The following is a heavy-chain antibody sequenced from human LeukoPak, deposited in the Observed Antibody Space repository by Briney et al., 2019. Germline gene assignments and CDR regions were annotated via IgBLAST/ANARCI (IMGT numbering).Heavy chain of an antibody. D-gene: IGHD1-26*01. J-gene: IGHJ4*02. CDR1: GFTFSSAW. Sequence: GGSPRLSCAASGFTFSSAWMTWVRQAPGKGLEWVGRIKSKTHGGTTDYAAPVKGRFTISRDDSKNTLYLQMNSLKTEDTAVYYCTTGPLFIVGATGAFDDWGQGTLVTVSS. V-gene: IGHV3-15*01. CDR2: IKSKTHGGTT. CDR3: TTGPLFIVGATGAFDD.